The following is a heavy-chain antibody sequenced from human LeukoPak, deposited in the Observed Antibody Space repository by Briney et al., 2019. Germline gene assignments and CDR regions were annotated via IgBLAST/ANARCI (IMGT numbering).Heavy chain of an antibody. CDR1: GGSFRGYY. D-gene: IGHD6-19*01. CDR2: INHSGST. Sequence: PSETLSLTCAVYGGSFRGYYWSWIRQPPGKGLEWIGEINHSGSTNYNPSLKSRVTISVDTSKNQFSLKLSSVTAADTAVYYCAREGWQWLVHAFDIWGQGTMVTVSS. CDR3: AREGWQWLVHAFDI. V-gene: IGHV4-34*01. J-gene: IGHJ3*02.